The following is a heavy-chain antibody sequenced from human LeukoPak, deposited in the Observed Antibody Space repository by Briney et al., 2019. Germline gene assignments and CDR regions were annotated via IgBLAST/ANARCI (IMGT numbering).Heavy chain of an antibody. V-gene: IGHV3-74*01. CDR1: GFTFSSYW. J-gene: IGHJ3*02. CDR3: TRVAVGGTRTFDI. D-gene: IGHD6-19*01. Sequence: GGSLRLSCAASGFTFSSYWMHWVRQAPGKGLVWVSRINGDGTATHYADFVKGRFIISRDNARNTLYLQMNSLSAEDTAVYYCTRVAVGGTRTFDIWGQGTMVTVSS. CDR2: INGDGTAT.